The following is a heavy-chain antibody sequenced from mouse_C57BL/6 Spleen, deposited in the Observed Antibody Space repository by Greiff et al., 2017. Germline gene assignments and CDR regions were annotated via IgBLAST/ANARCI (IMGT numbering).Heavy chain of an antibody. CDR1: GFTFTDYY. CDR2: ISNKANGYTT. J-gene: IGHJ4*01. V-gene: IGHV7-3*01. Sequence: EVKLVESGGGLVQPGGSLSLSCAASGFTFTDYYMSWVRQPPGQALEWLGFISNKANGYTTEYSVSVKGRFTISRDTSQSILYLQMNALRAEDSATYYCARSMDYWGQGTSVTVST. CDR3: ARSMDY.